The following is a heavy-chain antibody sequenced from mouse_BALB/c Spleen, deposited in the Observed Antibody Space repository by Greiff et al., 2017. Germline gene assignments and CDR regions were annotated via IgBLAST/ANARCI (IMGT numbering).Heavy chain of an antibody. D-gene: IGHD2-3*01. V-gene: IGHV1S81*02. CDR3: TREKIYDGPYYFDY. J-gene: IGHJ2*01. CDR1: GYTFTSYY. Sequence: QVQLKESGAELVKPGASVKLSCKASGYTFTSYYMYWVKQRPGQGLEWIGEINPSNGGTNFNEKFKSKATLTVDKSSSTAYMQLSSLTSEDSAVYYCTREKIYDGPYYFDYWGQGTTLTVSS. CDR2: INPSNGGT.